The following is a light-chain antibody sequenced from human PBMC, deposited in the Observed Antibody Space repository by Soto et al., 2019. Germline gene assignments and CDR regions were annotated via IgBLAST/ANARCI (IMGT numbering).Light chain of an antibody. Sequence: DIQMTQSPSSLSASVRDRVTITCRASQSISNYLNWYQQKPGKAPKLLIFGASTLQSGVPSRFSGGGSGTQFSLTISSLQPEDFETYYCQQTDSIPLSFGGGTQVEIK. V-gene: IGKV1-39*01. J-gene: IGKJ4*01. CDR3: QQTDSIPLS. CDR1: QSISNY. CDR2: GAS.